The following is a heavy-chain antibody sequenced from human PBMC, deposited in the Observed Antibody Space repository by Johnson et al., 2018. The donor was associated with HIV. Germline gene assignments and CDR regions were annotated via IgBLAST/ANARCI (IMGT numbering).Heavy chain of an antibody. CDR3: ARETAAGAFDI. V-gene: IGHV3-20*03. CDR2: SNWHGGST. D-gene: IGHD6-25*01. J-gene: IGHJ3*02. Sequence: VQLVESGGGLVQPGRSLRLSSAASGFTFDDYGLSWVRLAPGNGLEWVSGSNWHGGSTGYADSVKGRFTIARDNGKNSLYLQMNRLRAEDTAWDYCARETAAGAFDIWGQGTMVTVSS. CDR1: GFTFDDYG.